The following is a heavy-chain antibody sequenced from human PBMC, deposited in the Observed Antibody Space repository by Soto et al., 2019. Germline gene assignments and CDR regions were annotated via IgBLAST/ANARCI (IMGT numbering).Heavy chain of an antibody. CDR3: AKLLRPGLQFFDF. CDR2: ISSSGDHT. J-gene: IGHJ4*02. V-gene: IGHV3-23*01. D-gene: IGHD4-4*01. Sequence: EVQLLESGGGLVQPGGSLRLSCAASGFTFSDYAMSWVRQAPGKGLDWVSAISSSGDHTFYAASVKGRFTISRDNSKNTLYLQVNSLRAEDTAVYYCAKLLRPGLQFFDFWGPGTLVTVSS. CDR1: GFTFSDYA.